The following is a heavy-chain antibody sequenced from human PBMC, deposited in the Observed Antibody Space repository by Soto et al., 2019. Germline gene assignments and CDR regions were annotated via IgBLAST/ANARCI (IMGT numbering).Heavy chain of an antibody. V-gene: IGHV4-34*01. Sequence: SETLSLTCAVYGGSFSGYYWSWIRQPPGKGLEWIGEINHSGSTNYNPSLKSRVTISVDTSKNQFSLKLSSVTAADTAVYYCARGLFNCIGTNGVCYPISYYFDYWGQGTLVTVSS. D-gene: IGHD2-8*01. CDR1: GGSFSGYY. CDR3: ARGLFNCIGTNGVCYPISYYFDY. J-gene: IGHJ4*02. CDR2: INHSGST.